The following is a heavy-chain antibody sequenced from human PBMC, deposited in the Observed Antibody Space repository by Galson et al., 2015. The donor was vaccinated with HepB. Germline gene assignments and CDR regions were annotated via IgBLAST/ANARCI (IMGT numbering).Heavy chain of an antibody. CDR1: GFTFSSYS. Sequence: LSCAASGFTFSSYSMNWVRQAPGKGLEWVSSISSSGTQIDYADSVRGRFTISRDNAKNSVFLQINSLRAEDTAVYFCARDAGRVAVAKEGAFDIWGQGTMVTVSS. J-gene: IGHJ3*02. V-gene: IGHV3-21*01. CDR2: ISSSGTQI. D-gene: IGHD6-19*01. CDR3: ARDAGRVAVAKEGAFDI.